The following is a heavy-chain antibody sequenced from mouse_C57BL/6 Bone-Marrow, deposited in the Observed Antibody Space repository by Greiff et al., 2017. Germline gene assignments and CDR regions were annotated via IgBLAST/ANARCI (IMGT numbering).Heavy chain of an antibody. J-gene: IGHJ4*01. V-gene: IGHV1-69*01. Sequence: QVQLQQPGAELVMPGASVKLSCKASGYTFTSYWMHWVKQRPGQGLEWIGEIDPSDSYTNYNQKFKGKSTLTVDKSSSTAYMQLSSLTSEDSAVYYCARRWGMDYWGQGTSVTVSS. D-gene: IGHD1-1*02. CDR3: ARRWGMDY. CDR2: IDPSDSYT. CDR1: GYTFTSYW.